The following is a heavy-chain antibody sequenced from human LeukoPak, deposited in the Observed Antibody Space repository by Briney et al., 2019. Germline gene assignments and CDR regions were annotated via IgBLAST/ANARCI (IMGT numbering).Heavy chain of an antibody. CDR2: IYPDSGGT. CDR3: ARGRSDSYLDS. CDR1: GYTFTDYY. J-gene: IGHJ4*02. V-gene: IGHV1-2*02. D-gene: IGHD2-21*01. Sequence: AAVKVSCKASGYTFTDYYMHWVRQAPGHGLEWMGWIYPDSGGTNYAQKFQGRVTMTRDTSISTAYMGLSRLTSDDTAVYYCARGRSDSYLDSWGQGTLVTVSS.